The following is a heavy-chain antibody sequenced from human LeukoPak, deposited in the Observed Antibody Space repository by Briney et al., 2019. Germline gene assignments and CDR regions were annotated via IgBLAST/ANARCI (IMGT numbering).Heavy chain of an antibody. D-gene: IGHD6-19*01. CDR1: GGSISSYY. Sequence: SETLSLTCTVSGGSISSYYWSWIRQPAGKGLEWIGRIYSSGSTKYNTSLKTRVTLSVDTSKNQFSLKLTSVTAADTAVYYCARVKGSGWGGAFDIWGQGTMVTVSS. V-gene: IGHV4-4*07. J-gene: IGHJ3*02. CDR3: ARVKGSGWGGAFDI. CDR2: IYSSGST.